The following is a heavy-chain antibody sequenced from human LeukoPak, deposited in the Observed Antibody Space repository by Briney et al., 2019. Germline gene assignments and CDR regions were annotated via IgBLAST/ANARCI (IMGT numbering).Heavy chain of an antibody. CDR3: ARDQDGSSGYYYFYFDY. Sequence: SVKVSCKASGGTFSSYAISWVRQTPGQGLEWMGRIIPILGIANYAQKFQGRVTITADKSTSTAYMELSSLRSEDTAVYYCARDQDGSSGYYYFYFDYWGQGTLVTVSS. V-gene: IGHV1-69*04. J-gene: IGHJ4*02. CDR2: IIPILGIA. CDR1: GGTFSSYA. D-gene: IGHD3-22*01.